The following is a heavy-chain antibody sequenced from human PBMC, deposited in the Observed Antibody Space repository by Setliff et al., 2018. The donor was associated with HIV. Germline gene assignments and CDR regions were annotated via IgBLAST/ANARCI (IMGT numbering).Heavy chain of an antibody. Sequence: PGGSLRLSCVGSGFSFSSYGMSWVRQAPGKGLEWIAALSGGGGSADYAESVRGRFTISRDNPKNTLHLQMNGLRVDDTAEYYCVKDLCGGECYFYFYSYGMDVWGQGTTVTVSS. V-gene: IGHV3-23*01. J-gene: IGHJ6*02. CDR3: VKDLCGGECYFYFYSYGMDV. D-gene: IGHD2-21*01. CDR2: LSGGGGSA. CDR1: GFSFSSYG.